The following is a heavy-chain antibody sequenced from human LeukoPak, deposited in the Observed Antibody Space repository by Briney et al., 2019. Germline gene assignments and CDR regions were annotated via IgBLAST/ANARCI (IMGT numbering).Heavy chain of an antibody. J-gene: IGHJ4*02. Sequence: GGSLRLSCAASGFTFSSYAISWVRQAPGKGLEWVSAISGSGGSTYYADSVKGRFTISRDNSKNTLYLQMNSLRAEDTAVYCCAKDPSSSWYSDYWGQGTLVTVPS. CDR3: AKDPSSSWYSDY. CDR2: ISGSGGST. CDR1: GFTFSSYA. V-gene: IGHV3-23*01. D-gene: IGHD6-13*01.